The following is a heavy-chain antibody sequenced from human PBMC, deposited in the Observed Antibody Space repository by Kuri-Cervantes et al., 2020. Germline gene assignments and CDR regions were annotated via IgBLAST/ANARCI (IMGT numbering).Heavy chain of an antibody. J-gene: IGHJ6*03. V-gene: IGHV3-20*04. D-gene: IGHD3-10*01. CDR2: INWNGGST. Sequence: GGSLRLSCAASGFTFDDYGMSWVRQAPGKGLEWVSGINWNGGSTGYADSVKGRFTISRDNSKNTLYLQMNSLRAEDTAVHYCARERITMVRGVIIPPVSYYMDVWGKGTTVTVSS. CDR3: ARERITMVRGVIIPPVSYYMDV. CDR1: GFTFDDYG.